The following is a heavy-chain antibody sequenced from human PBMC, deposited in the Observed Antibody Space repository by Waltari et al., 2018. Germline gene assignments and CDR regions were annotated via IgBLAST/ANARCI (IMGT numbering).Heavy chain of an antibody. CDR2: IYYSGRT. D-gene: IGHD3-10*01. Sequence: QLQLQESGPGLVKPSETLSLTCTVSGGSISSSSYYWGWIRQPPGKGLEWIGSIYYSGRTYYNPSLKSRVTISVDTSKNQFSLKLSSVTAADTAVYYCAREQYYYGSGSYNWFDPWGQGTLVTVSS. CDR1: GGSISSSSYY. CDR3: AREQYYYGSGSYNWFDP. J-gene: IGHJ5*02. V-gene: IGHV4-39*07.